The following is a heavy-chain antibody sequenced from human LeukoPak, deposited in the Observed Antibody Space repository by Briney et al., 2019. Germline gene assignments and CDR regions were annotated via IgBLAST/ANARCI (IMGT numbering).Heavy chain of an antibody. V-gene: IGHV3-30*18. J-gene: IGHJ4*02. CDR3: AKNRDDWLLNYFDY. Sequence: GRSLRLSCAASGFTFSSYGMHWVRQAPGKGLEWVAVISYDGSNKYYADSVKGRFTISRDNSKNTLYLRMNSLRAEDTAVYCCAKNRDDWLLNYFDYWGQGTLVTVSS. D-gene: IGHD3-9*01. CDR2: ISYDGSNK. CDR1: GFTFSSYG.